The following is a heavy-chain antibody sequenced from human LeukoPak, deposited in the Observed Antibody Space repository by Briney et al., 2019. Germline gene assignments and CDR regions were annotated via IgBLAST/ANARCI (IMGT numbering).Heavy chain of an antibody. CDR2: IYYSGST. V-gene: IGHV4-59*08. CDR3: ARQRYYYDSSGYFYFDY. D-gene: IGHD3-22*01. Sequence: SETLSLTCTVSGGSISGYYWSWIRQPPGKGLEWIGYIYYSGSTNYNPSLKSRVTISVDTSKNQFSLKLSSVTAADTAVYYCARQRYYYDSSGYFYFDYWGQGTLVTVSS. J-gene: IGHJ4*02. CDR1: GGSISGYY.